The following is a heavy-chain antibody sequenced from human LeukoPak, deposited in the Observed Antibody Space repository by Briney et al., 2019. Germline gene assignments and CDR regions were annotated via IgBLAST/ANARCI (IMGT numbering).Heavy chain of an antibody. J-gene: IGHJ6*02. V-gene: IGHV3-23*01. D-gene: IGHD2-8*01. CDR3: ARVMEDCTNGVCQIYYYYGMDV. Sequence: GGSLRLSCAASGFTFSSYAMSWVRQAPGKGLEWVSAISGSGGSTYYADSVKGRFTISRDNSKNTLYLQMNSLRAEDTAVYYSARVMEDCTNGVCQIYYYYGMDVWGQGTTVTVSS. CDR1: GFTFSSYA. CDR2: ISGSGGST.